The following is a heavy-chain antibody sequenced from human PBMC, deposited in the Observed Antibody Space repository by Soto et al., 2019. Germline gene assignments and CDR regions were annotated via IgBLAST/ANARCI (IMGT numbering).Heavy chain of an antibody. D-gene: IGHD1-26*01. CDR2: IFINGNT. CDR1: SGSVSTYY. Sequence: PSETLSLTCTVSSGSVSTYYWSWIRQPAGKGLEWIGRIFINGNTNYNPSLRSRVTMPVDTSKGQFSLNLTSVTAADTAVYFCARSGGSYNFDSWGQGILVTVSS. J-gene: IGHJ4*02. CDR3: ARSGGSYNFDS. V-gene: IGHV4-4*07.